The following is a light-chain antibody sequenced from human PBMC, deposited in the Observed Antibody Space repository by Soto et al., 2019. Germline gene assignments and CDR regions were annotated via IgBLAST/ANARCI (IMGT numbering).Light chain of an antibody. J-gene: IGKJ2*01. Sequence: EVVLTQSPGTLSLSPGERATLSCRASRRISSAYLAWYQQKPGQAPRLLIYGASTRATDIPDRFTGSGSATDFTLIISRLEPEDFAVYFCLQSCNSPLTFGQGTRLEIK. CDR3: LQSCNSPLT. CDR2: GAS. V-gene: IGKV3-20*01. CDR1: RRISSAY.